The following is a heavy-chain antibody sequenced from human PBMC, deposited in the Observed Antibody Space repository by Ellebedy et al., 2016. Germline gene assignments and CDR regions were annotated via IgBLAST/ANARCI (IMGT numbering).Heavy chain of an antibody. V-gene: IGHV2-26*01. Sequence: SGPTLVKPTETLTLTCTVSGFSLSNAGMGVSWIRQPPGKALEWLAHILSYDEKSYRTSLKSRLTISKDTSKSQVVLTMTNMDPVDTATYYCARKMYYDFWSGYSFDYWGQGTLVTVSS. CDR3: ARKMYYDFWSGYSFDY. D-gene: IGHD3-3*01. CDR2: ILSYDEK. J-gene: IGHJ4*02. CDR1: GFSLSNAGMG.